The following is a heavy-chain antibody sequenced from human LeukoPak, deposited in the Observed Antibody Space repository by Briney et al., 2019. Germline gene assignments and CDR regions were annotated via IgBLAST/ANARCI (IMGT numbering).Heavy chain of an antibody. CDR3: ARAAGTDAFDI. CDR2: ISSSSSYI. J-gene: IGHJ3*02. D-gene: IGHD1-14*01. V-gene: IGHV3-21*01. Sequence: GGSLRLSCAASGFTFSSYSMNWVRQAPGKGPEWVSSISSSSSYIYYADSVKGRFTISRDNAKNSLYLQMNSLRAEDTAVYYCARAAGTDAFDIWGQGTMVTVSS. CDR1: GFTFSSYS.